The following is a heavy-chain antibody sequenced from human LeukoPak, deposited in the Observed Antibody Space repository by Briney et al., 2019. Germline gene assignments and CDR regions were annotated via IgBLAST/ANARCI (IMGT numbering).Heavy chain of an antibody. CDR2: ISSYNGNT. CDR1: GYTLTSYD. V-gene: IGHV1-18*01. CDR3: ARGLRDSSGFGDAFNI. Sequence: GASVEVSCKASGYTLTSYDISWVRQAPGQGLEWVGWISSYNGNTNSAQKFQGRVTMTTDTSTNTAYMELRRLRSDDTAVYYCARGLRDSSGFGDAFNIWGQGTMVTVSS. J-gene: IGHJ3*02. D-gene: IGHD3-22*01.